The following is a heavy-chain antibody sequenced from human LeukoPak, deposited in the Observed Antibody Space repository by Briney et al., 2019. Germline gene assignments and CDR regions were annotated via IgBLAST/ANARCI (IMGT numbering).Heavy chain of an antibody. Sequence: PSETLSLTCAVYGGSFSGYYWSWIRQPPGKGLEWIGEINHSGSTNYNPSLKSRVTISVGTSKNQFSLKLSSVTAADTAVYYCARSKTYYDFWGSRSYYGMDVWGQGTTVTVSS. D-gene: IGHD3-3*01. V-gene: IGHV4-34*01. CDR1: GGSFSGYY. CDR3: ARSKTYYDFWGSRSYYGMDV. CDR2: INHSGST. J-gene: IGHJ6*02.